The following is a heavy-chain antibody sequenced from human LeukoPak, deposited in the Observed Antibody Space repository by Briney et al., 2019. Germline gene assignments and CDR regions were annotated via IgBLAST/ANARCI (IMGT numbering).Heavy chain of an antibody. CDR1: GGSISSSSYY. CDR3: AREESIAVAGTLGNWFDP. Sequence: PSETLSLTCTVSGGSISSSSYYWGWIRQPPGKGLEWTGSIYYSGSTYYNPSLKSRVTISVDTSKNQFSLKLSSVTAADTAVYYCAREESIAVAGTLGNWFDPWGQGTLVTVSS. V-gene: IGHV4-39*07. J-gene: IGHJ5*02. D-gene: IGHD6-19*01. CDR2: IYYSGST.